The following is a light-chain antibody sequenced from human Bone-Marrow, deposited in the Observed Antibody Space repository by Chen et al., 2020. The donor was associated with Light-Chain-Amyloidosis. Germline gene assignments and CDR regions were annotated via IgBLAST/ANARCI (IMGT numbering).Light chain of an antibody. J-gene: IGKJ4*01. Sequence: DIQMTPPPSSLSASVGDRVTITCQASQDITNSLNWFQQKPGKAPKLLIYDASNLETGVPSRFSGSGSGTDFTFTITSLHPEDFATYYCQQSDNFPLTFGGGTTVDIK. CDR2: DAS. CDR3: QQSDNFPLT. CDR1: QDITNS. V-gene: IGKV1-33*01.